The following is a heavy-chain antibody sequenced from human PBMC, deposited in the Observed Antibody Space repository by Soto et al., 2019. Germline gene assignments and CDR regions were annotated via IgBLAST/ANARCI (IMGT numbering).Heavy chain of an antibody. V-gene: IGHV3-15*01. CDR3: TTGVVVVAAES. Sequence: VGSLRLSCASSVFTFSNAWMSCVRHSPGKGLEWVGRIKSKTDGGTTDYAAPVKGRFTISRDDSKNTLYLQMNSLKTEDTAVYYCTTGVVVVAAESWGQGTLVTVS. J-gene: IGHJ5*02. D-gene: IGHD2-15*01. CDR1: VFTFSNAW. CDR2: IKSKTDGGTT.